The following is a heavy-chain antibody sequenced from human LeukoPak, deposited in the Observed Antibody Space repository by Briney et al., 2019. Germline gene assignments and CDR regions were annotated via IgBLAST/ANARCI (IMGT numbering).Heavy chain of an antibody. CDR3: ARVASVAGLDAFDI. J-gene: IGHJ3*02. D-gene: IGHD6-19*01. CDR1: SGSISSSNYY. CDR2: INHSGRT. V-gene: IGHV4-39*01. Sequence: SETLSLTCTVSSGSISSSNYYWGWIRQPPGKGLEWIGIINHSGRTYYKPSLKSRITISVDTSNSQFSLKLSSVTAADTAVYYCARVASVAGLDAFDIWGQGTMVTVSS.